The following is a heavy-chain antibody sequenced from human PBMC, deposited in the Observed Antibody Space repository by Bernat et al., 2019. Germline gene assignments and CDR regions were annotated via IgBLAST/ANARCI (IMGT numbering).Heavy chain of an antibody. V-gene: IGHV3-30*18. D-gene: IGHD6-19*01. Sequence: QVQLVESGGGVVQPGRSLRLSCAASGFTFSSYGMHWVRQAPGKGLEWVAVISYDGSNKYYADSVKGRFTISRDNSKNTLYLQMNSLRAEDTAVYYCAKSRSRGWHGVFDYWGQGTLVTVSS. CDR3: AKSRSRGWHGVFDY. CDR1: GFTFSSYG. CDR2: ISYDGSNK. J-gene: IGHJ4*02.